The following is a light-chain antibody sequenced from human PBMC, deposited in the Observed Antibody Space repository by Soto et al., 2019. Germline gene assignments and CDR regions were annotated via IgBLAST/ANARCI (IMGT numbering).Light chain of an antibody. CDR1: QSVSSN. CDR3: QQSFSTPPT. CDR2: GAS. Sequence: EIVMMQSPATLSVSPGERATLSCRASQSVSSNLAWYQQKPGQAPRLLIYGASTRATGIPARFSGSGSGTEFTLTISSLQSEDFAVYYCQQSFSTPPTFGQGTKLETK. V-gene: IGKV3-15*01. J-gene: IGKJ2*01.